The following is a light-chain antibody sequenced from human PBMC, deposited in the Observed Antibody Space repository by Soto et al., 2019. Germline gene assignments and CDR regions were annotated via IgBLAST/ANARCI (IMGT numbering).Light chain of an antibody. CDR2: KAF. CDR1: QTISSW. V-gene: IGKV1-5*03. J-gene: IGKJ1*01. Sequence: DIQMTQSPSTLSASVGDRVTITCRASQTISSWLAWYQQKPGKAPKLLIYKAFSLESGVPSRFSGSGSGTEFTLTVSSLQPDDFATYYCQQSDSYPWTFGQGTKVEVK. CDR3: QQSDSYPWT.